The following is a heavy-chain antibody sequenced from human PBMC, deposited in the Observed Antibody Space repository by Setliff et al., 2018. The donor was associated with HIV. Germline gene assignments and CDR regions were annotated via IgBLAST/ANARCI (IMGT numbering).Heavy chain of an antibody. CDR1: GYTFTAYG. V-gene: IGHV1-18*01. D-gene: IGHD2-8*01. CDR2: IATYSDET. Sequence: ASVKVSCKPSGYTFTAYGLSWVRQAPGQGLEWMGWIATYSDETSYAQNLQGRVTMTTDTSTNTAYLELRSLRSEDTAVYYCASGSGYCKNGVCYIGVHRTPDKYYFDSWGQGALVTVSS. CDR3: ASGSGYCKNGVCYIGVHRTPDKYYFDS. J-gene: IGHJ4*02.